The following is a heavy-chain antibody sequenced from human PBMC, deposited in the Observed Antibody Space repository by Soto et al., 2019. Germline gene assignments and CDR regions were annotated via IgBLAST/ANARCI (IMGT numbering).Heavy chain of an antibody. Sequence: GASVKVSCKASGYTFTGYYMHWVRQAPGQGLEWMGWINPNSGGTNYAQKFQGRATMTRDTSISTAYMELSRLRSDDTAVYYCARDLISSSWIVYYGMDVWGQGTTVTVSS. D-gene: IGHD6-13*01. J-gene: IGHJ6*02. CDR3: ARDLISSSWIVYYGMDV. CDR2: INPNSGGT. V-gene: IGHV1-2*02. CDR1: GYTFTGYY.